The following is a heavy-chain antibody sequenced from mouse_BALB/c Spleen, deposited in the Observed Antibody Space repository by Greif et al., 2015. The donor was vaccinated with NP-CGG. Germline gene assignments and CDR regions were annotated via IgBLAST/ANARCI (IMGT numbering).Heavy chain of an antibody. CDR2: ISDGGSYT. V-gene: IGHV5-4*02. CDR3: ARDGVTGTGFDY. D-gene: IGHD4-1*01. CDR1: GFTFSDYY. Sequence: EVQLMDSGGGLVKPGGSLKLSCAASGFTFSDYYMYWVRQTPEKRLEWVATISDGGSYTYYPDSVKGRFTISRDNAKNNLYLQMSSLKSEDTAMYYCARDGVTGTGFDYWGQGTTLTVSS. J-gene: IGHJ2*01.